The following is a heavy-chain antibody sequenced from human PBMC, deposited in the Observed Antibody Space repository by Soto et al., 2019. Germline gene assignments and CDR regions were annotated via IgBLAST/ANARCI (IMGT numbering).Heavy chain of an antibody. J-gene: IGHJ2*01. Sequence: QVQLVQSGAEVKKPGASVKVSCKASGYTFTSDGISWVRQAPRQGLEWMGWISASSGNTNYAQKLQGRVTMTTDTATSTAYMELRRLRSDDTAVYYCARDSQYWYFDLWGRGTLVTVSS. CDR3: ARDSQYWYFDL. CDR1: GYTFTSDG. CDR2: ISASSGNT. V-gene: IGHV1-18*01.